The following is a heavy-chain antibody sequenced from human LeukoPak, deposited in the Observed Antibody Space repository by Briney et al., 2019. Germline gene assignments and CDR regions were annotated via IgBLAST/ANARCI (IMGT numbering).Heavy chain of an antibody. V-gene: IGHV4-61*05. CDR2: IYYSGST. D-gene: IGHD5-18*01. J-gene: IGHJ5*02. Sequence: SETLSLTCTVSGGSISSSSYYWGWIRQPPGKGLEWIGYIYYSGSTNYNPSLKSRVTISVDTSKNQFSLKLSSVTAADTAVYYCARRSGGHSYGRQRNWFDPWGQGTLVTVSS. CDR3: ARRSGGHSYGRQRNWFDP. CDR1: GGSISSSSYY.